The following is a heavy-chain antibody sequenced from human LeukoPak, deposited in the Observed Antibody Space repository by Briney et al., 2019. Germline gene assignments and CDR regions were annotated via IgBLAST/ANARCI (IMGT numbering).Heavy chain of an antibody. Sequence: PSETLSLTCTVSGGSISSYYWSWIRQPPEKGLEWIGYIYYSRTTNYNPALKSRVTMSVDTSKNQFSLKLSSVTAADTAVYYCARLSGSQTTPYGGQGTLVTVSS. D-gene: IGHD1-26*01. V-gene: IGHV4-59*08. CDR2: IYYSRTT. CDR1: GGSISSYY. CDR3: ARLSGSQTTPY. J-gene: IGHJ4*02.